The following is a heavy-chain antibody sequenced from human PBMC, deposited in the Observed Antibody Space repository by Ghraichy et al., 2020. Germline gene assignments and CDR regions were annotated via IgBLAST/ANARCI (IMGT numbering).Heavy chain of an antibody. V-gene: IGHV3-7*03. CDR1: GFSFSRHW. CDR3: ARDPYGDYKYGGTDY. J-gene: IGHJ4*02. Sequence: SCSASGFSFSRHWMSWVRQAPGKGLEWVASIKADGSERHYVDSVKGRFTISRDNAENSVSLEMNTLRAEDTAIYYCARDPYGDYKYGGTDYWGQGTLVAVSS. CDR2: IKADGSER. D-gene: IGHD4-17*01.